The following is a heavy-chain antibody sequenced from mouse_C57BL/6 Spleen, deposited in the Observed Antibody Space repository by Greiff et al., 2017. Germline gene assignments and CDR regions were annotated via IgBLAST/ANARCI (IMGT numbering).Heavy chain of an antibody. CDR2: INPSNGGT. CDR1: GYTFTSYW. J-gene: IGHJ4*01. D-gene: IGHD1-1*01. V-gene: IGHV1-53*01. Sequence: QVQLQQPGTELVKPGASVKLSCKASGYTFTSYWMHWVKQRPGQGLEWIGNINPSNGGTNYNEKFKSKATLTVDKSSSTAYMQLSSLTSDDSAVYSSARSGTFYAMDYLPPAPSFTVSS. CDR3: ARSGTFYAMDY.